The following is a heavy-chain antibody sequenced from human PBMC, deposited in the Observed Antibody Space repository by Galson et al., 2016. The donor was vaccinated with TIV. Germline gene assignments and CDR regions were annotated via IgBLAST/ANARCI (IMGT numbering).Heavy chain of an antibody. V-gene: IGHV4-59*01. J-gene: IGHJ3*01. CDR3: ARANWGSRDVFDV. Sequence: ETLSLTCFVSGGSLYSYYWSWIRQPPGKGLEWIGYFYYRGATNYNPSLRSRVSISEDTSKNQFSLRLKSVTAADTAVYYCARANWGSRDVFDVWGQGTMISVSS. CDR1: GGSLYSYY. CDR2: FYYRGAT. D-gene: IGHD7-27*01.